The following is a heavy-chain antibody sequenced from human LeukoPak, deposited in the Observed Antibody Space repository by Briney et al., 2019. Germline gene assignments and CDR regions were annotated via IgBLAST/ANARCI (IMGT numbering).Heavy chain of an antibody. J-gene: IGHJ4*02. Sequence: PGGSLRLSCAASGFTFSNYAMSWVRQAPGKGLEWVSAISGSGGSTYYADSVKGRFTISRDNSKNTLYLQMNSLRAVDTAVYYCAKDRGGYCSGGSCYSNKYFDYWGQGTLVTVSS. CDR1: GFTFSNYA. CDR3: AKDRGGYCSGGSCYSNKYFDY. CDR2: ISGSGGST. D-gene: IGHD2-15*01. V-gene: IGHV3-23*01.